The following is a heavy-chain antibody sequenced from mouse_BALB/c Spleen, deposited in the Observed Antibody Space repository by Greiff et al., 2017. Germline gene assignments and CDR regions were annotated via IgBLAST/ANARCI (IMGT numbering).Heavy chain of an antibody. CDR1: GYTFTDYV. CDR3: ARSPSTARAY. V-gene: IGHV1-77*01. J-gene: IGHJ3*01. Sequence: VQLVESGPELVKPGASVKMSCKASGYTFTDYVIRWVKQRTGQGLEWIGEIYPGSGSTYYNEKFKGKATLTADNSSNTAYMQLSSLTSEDSAVYFCARSPSTARAYWGQGTLVTVSA. CDR2: IYPGSGST. D-gene: IGHD2-1*01.